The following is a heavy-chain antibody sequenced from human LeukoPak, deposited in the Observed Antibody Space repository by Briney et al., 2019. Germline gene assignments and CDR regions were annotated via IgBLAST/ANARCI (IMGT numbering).Heavy chain of an antibody. V-gene: IGHV3-21*01. Sequence: GGSLRLSCAASGFTFSSYSINWVRQAPGKGLEWVSSISSSSSYIYYADSVKGRFTISRDNTKNSLYLQMNSLRAEDTAVYYCARDTSYYDFSGHYYYYMHVWGKGTTVTVSS. CDR1: GFTFSSYS. J-gene: IGHJ6*03. CDR3: ARDTSYYDFSGHYYYYMHV. D-gene: IGHD3-3*01. CDR2: ISSSSSYI.